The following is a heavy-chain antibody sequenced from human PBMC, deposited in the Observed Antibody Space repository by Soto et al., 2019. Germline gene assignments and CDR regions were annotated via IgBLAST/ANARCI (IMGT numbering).Heavy chain of an antibody. CDR1: GFTFSSYA. CDR3: AKDRYYYDSSGLLDY. J-gene: IGHJ4*02. V-gene: IGHV3-23*01. Sequence: GGSLRLSCAASGFTFSSYAMSWVRQAPGKGLEWVSAISGSGGSTYYADSVKGRFTISRDNSKNTLYLQMNSLRAEDTAVYYCAKDRYYYDSSGLLDYWGQGTLVTVSS. D-gene: IGHD3-22*01. CDR2: ISGSGGST.